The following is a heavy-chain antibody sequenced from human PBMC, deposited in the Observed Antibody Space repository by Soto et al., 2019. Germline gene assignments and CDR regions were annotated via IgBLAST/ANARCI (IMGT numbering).Heavy chain of an antibody. Sequence: QAKLVQSGAEVKKPGASVNISCKASGYTFTNYGFIWVRQAPGHGLEWVGWISPYNGKTEYAQNLQGRVTMTRDKPTSTAYMELRSLRSDDTAVYYCARDIEGGICCDSFDFWGQGTMVTVSS. J-gene: IGHJ3*01. CDR1: GYTFTNYG. CDR3: ARDIEGGICCDSFDF. CDR2: ISPYNGKT. V-gene: IGHV1-18*01. D-gene: IGHD2-15*01.